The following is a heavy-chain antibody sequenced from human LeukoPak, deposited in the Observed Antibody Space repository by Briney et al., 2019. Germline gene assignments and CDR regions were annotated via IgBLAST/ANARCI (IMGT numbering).Heavy chain of an antibody. CDR3: AKDESYYRNSYFDY. J-gene: IGHJ4*02. Sequence: GGSLRLSCAASGFAFSSYAMSWVRQAPGKGLEWVSAISGSSDYTNYADSVKGRSIISRDNSKNTLSLQMNSLRAEDTAVYYCAKDESYYRNSYFDYWGQGTLVTVSS. CDR1: GFAFSSYA. V-gene: IGHV3-23*01. D-gene: IGHD1-26*01. CDR2: ISGSSDYT.